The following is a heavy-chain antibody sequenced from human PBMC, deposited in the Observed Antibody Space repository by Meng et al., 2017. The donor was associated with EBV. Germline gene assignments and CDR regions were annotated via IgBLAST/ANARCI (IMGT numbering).Heavy chain of an antibody. Sequence: QVGVGEWGGGGKESGSSVKVSCKTSGGPFRNYAISWVRQAPGQGLEWLGGFLPTLGAPNYAQKFHGRVSITADESTSTHYMDLSSLRSEDTAVYYCASESGRGYTPDYWGQGTLVTVSS. CDR3: ASESGRGYTPDY. CDR1: GGPFRNYA. D-gene: IGHD3-10*01. V-gene: IGHV1-69*01. CDR2: FLPTLGAP. J-gene: IGHJ4*02.